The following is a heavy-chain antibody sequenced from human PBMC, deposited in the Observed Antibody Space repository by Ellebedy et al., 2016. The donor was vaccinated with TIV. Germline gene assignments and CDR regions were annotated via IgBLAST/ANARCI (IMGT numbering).Heavy chain of an antibody. CDR3: ARGRYDSSGYYPDY. CDR2: MNPHSGNT. J-gene: IGHJ4*02. CDR1: GYIFSSYD. Sequence: AASVKVSCKASGYIFSSYDVNWVRQATGQGLEWMGWMNPHSGNTAYAQKFQGRVSMTWITSIGTAYMELSSLRSEDTAVYYCARGRYDSSGYYPDYWGQGTLVTVSS. V-gene: IGHV1-8*01. D-gene: IGHD3-22*01.